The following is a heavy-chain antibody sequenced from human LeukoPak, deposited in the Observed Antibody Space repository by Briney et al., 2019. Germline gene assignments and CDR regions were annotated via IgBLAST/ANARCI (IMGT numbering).Heavy chain of an antibody. CDR2: IIPIFGTA. Sequence: GASVKVSCKASGGTFSSYAISWVRQAPGQGLEWMGGIIPIFGTANYAQKFQGRVTITADESTSTAYMELSSLRSEDTAVYYCARYCSGGSCYFDYWGQGTLVTVSS. CDR1: GGTFSSYA. V-gene: IGHV1-69*13. J-gene: IGHJ4*02. CDR3: ARYCSGGSCYFDY. D-gene: IGHD2-15*01.